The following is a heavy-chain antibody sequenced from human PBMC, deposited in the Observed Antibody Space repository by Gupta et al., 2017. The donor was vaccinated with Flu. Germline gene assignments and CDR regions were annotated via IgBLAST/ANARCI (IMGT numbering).Heavy chain of an antibody. D-gene: IGHD3-16*02. J-gene: IGHJ4*02. CDR2: FDPEDGET. V-gene: IGHV1-24*01. CDR3: ATDPITFGGVIVDY. CDR1: GYTLTESS. Sequence: QVQLEQPGAEVKKPGASAKVSCKVSGYTLTESSMHWVRQAPGKGLEWMGGFDPEDGETIYAQKFQGRVTMTEDTSTDTAYMELSSLRSEDTAVYYCATDPITFGGVIVDYWGQGTLVTVSS.